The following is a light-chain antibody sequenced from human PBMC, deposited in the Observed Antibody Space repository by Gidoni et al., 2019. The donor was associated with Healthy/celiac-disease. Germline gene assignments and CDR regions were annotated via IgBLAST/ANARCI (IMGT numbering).Light chain of an antibody. Sequence: DIQMTQSPSSLSASVGDRVTITCRASQSISSYLNWYQQKPGKAPKLLIYAASSFQSGVPSRFSGSGSGTDFTLTISSLQPEDFATYYCQQSYSTPPLTFGQXTRLEIK. CDR1: QSISSY. CDR3: QQSYSTPPLT. V-gene: IGKV1-39*01. J-gene: IGKJ5*01. CDR2: AAS.